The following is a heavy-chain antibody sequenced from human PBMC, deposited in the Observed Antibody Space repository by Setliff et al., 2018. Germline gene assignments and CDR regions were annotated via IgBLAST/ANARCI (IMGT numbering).Heavy chain of an antibody. CDR1: GFTFTSYW. Sequence: GVSLRLSCEASGFTFTSYWMSWVRQAPGKGLEWVANIKQDGSEKYYVDSVKGRFTISRDNSKNTLYLQMNSLRAEDTAVYYCARDRLRSDSPWGYLDYWGQGTLVTVSS. D-gene: IGHD3-16*01. CDR2: IKQDGSEK. V-gene: IGHV3-7*01. CDR3: ARDRLRSDSPWGYLDY. J-gene: IGHJ4*02.